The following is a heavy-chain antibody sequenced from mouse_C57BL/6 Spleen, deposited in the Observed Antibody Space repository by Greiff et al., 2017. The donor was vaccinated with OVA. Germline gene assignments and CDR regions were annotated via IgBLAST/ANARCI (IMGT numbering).Heavy chain of an antibody. CDR2: IDPSDSET. Sequence: QVQLKESGAELVRPGSSVKLSCKASGYTFTSYWMHWVKQRPIQGLEWIGNIDPSDSETHYNQKFKDKATLTVDKSSSTAYMQLSSLTSEDSAVYDCASPALLEDYAMDYWGQGTSVTVSA. V-gene: IGHV1-52*01. J-gene: IGHJ4*01. D-gene: IGHD2-10*01. CDR1: GYTFTSYW. CDR3: ASPALLEDYAMDY.